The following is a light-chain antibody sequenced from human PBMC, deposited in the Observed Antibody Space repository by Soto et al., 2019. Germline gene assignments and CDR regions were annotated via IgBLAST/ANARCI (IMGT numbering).Light chain of an antibody. Sequence: QSVLKQPPSVSGAQGQRVTISCTGRSSNIGAGYGVHWYQQLPGTAPKLLIYGNSNRPSGVPDRFSGSKSGTSASLAINGLQAEDVADYYCQASDISRSGWVLCGGSKVTVL. CDR1: SSNIGAGYG. J-gene: IGLJ3*02. V-gene: IGLV1-40*01. CDR3: QASDISRSGWV. CDR2: GNS.